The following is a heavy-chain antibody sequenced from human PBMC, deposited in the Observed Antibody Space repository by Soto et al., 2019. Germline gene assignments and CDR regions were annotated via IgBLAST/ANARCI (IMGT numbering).Heavy chain of an antibody. J-gene: IGHJ4*02. D-gene: IGHD1-26*01. Sequence: LVXVWFXASGYTFTNYDINWVRXATGQGLEWMGWMNPNSGKTDYAQNFQGRVTMTWNTSISAAYMELSSLRSEDTAVYYCACRFLVGPSDLDYWGQGTLVSVSS. CDR1: GYTFTNYD. CDR3: ACRFLVGPSDLDY. CDR2: MNPNSGKT. V-gene: IGHV1-8*01.